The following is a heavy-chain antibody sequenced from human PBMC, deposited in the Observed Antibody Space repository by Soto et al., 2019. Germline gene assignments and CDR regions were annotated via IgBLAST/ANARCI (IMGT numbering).Heavy chain of an antibody. V-gene: IGHV3-15*01. Sequence: PGGSLRLSCAASGFTFSNALMSWVRQAPGKGLEWVGRIKSKTDGGTTDYAAPVKGRFTISRDDSKNTLYLQMNSLKTEDTAVYYCTTDYVDTGWGRVEYYFDYWGQGTLVTVSS. CDR1: GFTFSNAL. J-gene: IGHJ4*02. D-gene: IGHD5-18*01. CDR3: TTDYVDTGWGRVEYYFDY. CDR2: IKSKTDGGTT.